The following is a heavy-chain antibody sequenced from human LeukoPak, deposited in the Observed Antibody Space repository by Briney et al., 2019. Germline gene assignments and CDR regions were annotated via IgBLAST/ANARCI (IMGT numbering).Heavy chain of an antibody. CDR1: GFTVSSNY. CDR3: ARGPGYISGWYYFDY. V-gene: IGHV3-53*01. J-gene: IGHJ4*02. D-gene: IGHD6-13*01. Sequence: PGGSLRLSCAAFGFTVSSNYMSWVRQAPGKGLEWVSVIYGGGTTYYADSVKGRFTISRDNFKHTLFLQMNSLRAEDTAVYYCARGPGYISGWYYFDYWGQGTLVTVSS. CDR2: IYGGGTT.